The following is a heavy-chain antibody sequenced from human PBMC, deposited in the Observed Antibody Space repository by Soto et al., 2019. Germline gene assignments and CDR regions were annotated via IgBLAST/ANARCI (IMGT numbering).Heavy chain of an antibody. Sequence: GASVKVSWKESGYTFTSYYMNWVRQAPVQGLEWMGIIKPSGGSTRYAQKFQGRVTMTSYTYTSTVYMELSILRSEDMAVYYFARDLRVVFGVVITPPGAFDICGQGAMVT. CDR1: GYTFTSYY. CDR2: IKPSGGST. J-gene: IGHJ3*02. V-gene: IGHV1-46*01. CDR3: ARDLRVVFGVVITPPGAFDI. D-gene: IGHD3-3*01.